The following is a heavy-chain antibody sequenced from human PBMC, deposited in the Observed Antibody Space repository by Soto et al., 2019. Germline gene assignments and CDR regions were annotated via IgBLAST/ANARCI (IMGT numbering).Heavy chain of an antibody. CDR3: ARDLRRGRDGYNNSVY. Sequence: GGSLRLSCAASGFTVSSNYMSWVRQAPGKGLEWVSVIYSGGSTYYADSVKGRFTISRDNSKNTLYLQMNSLRAEDTAVYYCARDLRRGRDGYNNSVYWGQGTQVTVSS. V-gene: IGHV3-66*01. CDR2: IYSGGST. J-gene: IGHJ4*02. D-gene: IGHD2-21*01. CDR1: GFTVSSNY.